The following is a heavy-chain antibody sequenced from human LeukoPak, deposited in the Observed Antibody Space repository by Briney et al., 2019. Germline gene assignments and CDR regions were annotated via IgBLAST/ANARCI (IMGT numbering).Heavy chain of an antibody. J-gene: IGHJ5*02. Sequence: ASVKVSCRASGYTFTAYYMHWVRQAPGQGPEWMGWIDSNSGATDYAQKFQGRVTMTRDTSISTVYMELSSLMSEDTAVYFCARVKGRYCTTVSCFYFDPWGQGTLVMVSS. CDR3: ARVKGRYCTTVSCFYFDP. CDR2: IDSNSGAT. D-gene: IGHD2-2*01. V-gene: IGHV1-2*02. CDR1: GYTFTAYY.